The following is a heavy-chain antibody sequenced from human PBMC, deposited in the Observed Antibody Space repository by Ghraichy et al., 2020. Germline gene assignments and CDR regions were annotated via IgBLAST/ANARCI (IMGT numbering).Heavy chain of an antibody. J-gene: IGHJ4*02. CDR3: ARQGSYQSSLDY. Sequence: SQTLSLTCTVSGGSISSSGYYWGWIRQPPGKGLEWIGSIYYSGSTYYNPSLKSRVTISVDTSKNQFSLKLSSVTAADTAVYYCARQGSYQSSLDYWGQGTLVTVSS. CDR1: GGSISSSGYY. CDR2: IYYSGST. V-gene: IGHV4-39*01.